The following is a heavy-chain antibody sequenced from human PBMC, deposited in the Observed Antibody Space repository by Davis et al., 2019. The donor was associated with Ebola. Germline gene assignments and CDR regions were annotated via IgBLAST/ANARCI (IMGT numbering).Heavy chain of an antibody. CDR3: AHIKDYWYFDL. Sequence: SGPTLVKPTQTRTLTCSFSGFSLSTSGVGVGWIRQPPGKALEWLALIYWDDDRRYSPSLRSRLTITKDTSRNQVVLTMTNMDPVDTATYFCAHIKDYWYFDLWGRGTLVTVSS. J-gene: IGHJ2*01. CDR2: IYWDDDR. V-gene: IGHV2-5*02. CDR1: GFSLSTSGVG.